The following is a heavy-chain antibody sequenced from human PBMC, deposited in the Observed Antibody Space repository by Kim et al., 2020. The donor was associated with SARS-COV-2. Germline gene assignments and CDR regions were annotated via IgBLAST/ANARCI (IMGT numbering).Heavy chain of an antibody. Sequence: GGSLRLSCAASGFTFSSYTMSWVRQAPGKGLEWVSAISGSGGSTYYADSVKGRFTISRDNSKNTLYLQMNSLRAEDTAVYYCAKVGDRVVMGYFQHWGQGTLVTVSS. CDR2: ISGSGGST. J-gene: IGHJ1*01. V-gene: IGHV3-23*01. CDR1: GFTFSSYT. CDR3: AKVGDRVVMGYFQH. D-gene: IGHD2-21*01.